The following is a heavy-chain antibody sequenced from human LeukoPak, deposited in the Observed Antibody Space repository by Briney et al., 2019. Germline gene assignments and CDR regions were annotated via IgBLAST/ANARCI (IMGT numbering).Heavy chain of an antibody. D-gene: IGHD5-18*01. Sequence: PGGSLRLSCAVSGFTVSSNYMSWVRQAPGKGLEWVSVIYSGGSKYYADSAKGRFTISRDNSKNTLYLRMNGLRAEDTAVYYCARGVAMGLAFDIWGQGTMVTVSS. CDR1: GFTVSSNY. V-gene: IGHV3-53*01. J-gene: IGHJ3*02. CDR3: ARGVAMGLAFDI. CDR2: IYSGGSK.